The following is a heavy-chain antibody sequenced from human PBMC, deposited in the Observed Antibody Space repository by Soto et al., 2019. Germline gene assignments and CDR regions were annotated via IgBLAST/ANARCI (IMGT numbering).Heavy chain of an antibody. Sequence: ASVKVSCKASGGTFSSYAISWVRQAPGQGLEWMGGIIPIFGTANYAQKFQGRVTITADESTSTAYMELSSLRSEDTAVYYCARGYYDSSGYYPPFDHWGQGTLVTVSS. CDR1: GGTFSSYA. CDR3: ARGYYDSSGYYPPFDH. CDR2: IIPIFGTA. V-gene: IGHV1-69*13. J-gene: IGHJ4*02. D-gene: IGHD3-22*01.